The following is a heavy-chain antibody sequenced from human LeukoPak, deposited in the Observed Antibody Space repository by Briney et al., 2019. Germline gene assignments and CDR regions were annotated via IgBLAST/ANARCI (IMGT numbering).Heavy chain of an antibody. J-gene: IGHJ4*02. CDR2: IYYSGST. CDR1: GGSISSYY. D-gene: IGHD3-3*01. CDR3: AGHKTIFGLDY. Sequence: ETLSLTCTVSGGSISSYYWSWIRQPPGKGLEWIGYIYYSGSTNYNPSLKSRVTISVDTSKNQFSLKLSSVTAADTAVYYCAGHKTIFGLDYWGQGTLVTVSS. V-gene: IGHV4-59*08.